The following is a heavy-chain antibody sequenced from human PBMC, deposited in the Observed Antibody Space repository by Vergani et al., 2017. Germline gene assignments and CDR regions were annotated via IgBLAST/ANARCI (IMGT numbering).Heavy chain of an antibody. D-gene: IGHD6-19*01. J-gene: IGHJ2*01. V-gene: IGHV4-61*02. CDR1: GGSISSGSYY. CDR2: IYTSGST. Sequence: QVQLQESGPGLVKPSQTLSLTCTVSGGSISSGSYYWSWIRQPAGKGLEWIGRIYTSGSTNYNPSLKGRVTISVDTSKNQFSLKLSSVTAADTAVYYCARVPYSSGWYDWYFDLWGRGTLVTGSS. CDR3: ARVPYSSGWYDWYFDL.